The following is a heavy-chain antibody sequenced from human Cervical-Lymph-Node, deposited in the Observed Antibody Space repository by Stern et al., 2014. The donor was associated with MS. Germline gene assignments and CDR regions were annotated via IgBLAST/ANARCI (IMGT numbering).Heavy chain of an antibody. D-gene: IGHD5-24*01. V-gene: IGHV2-5*02. CDR1: GFSLSTTGVG. CDR3: AHRRRDGYNVMLFGY. J-gene: IGHJ4*02. CDR2: IYWDDDK. Sequence: QVTLKESGPTLVKPTQTLTLTCTFSGFSLSTTGVGVGWIRQPPGKALEWLALIYWDDDKRFSPSLKSRLTITKDTSKNQVVLKMTNMDPVDTATYYCAHRRRDGYNVMLFGYWGQGTLVTVSS.